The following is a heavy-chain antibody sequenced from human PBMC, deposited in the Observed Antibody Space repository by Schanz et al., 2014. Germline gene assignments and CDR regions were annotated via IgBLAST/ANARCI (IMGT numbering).Heavy chain of an antibody. CDR2: INPSVGNT. CDR3: VTEKRMESGTWAKAFDI. J-gene: IGHJ3*02. V-gene: IGHV1-46*01. Sequence: QVQLVQSGAEVKKPGVSVKVSCKASGYTFTTYYIHWFRQAPGQGLEWMGLINPSVGNTNYAQKFRGRVTMTRDTSTSTVYMELSSLRSEDTAVYYCVTEKRMESGTWAKAFDIWGQGTWVTVSS. CDR1: GYTFTTYY. D-gene: IGHD3-3*01.